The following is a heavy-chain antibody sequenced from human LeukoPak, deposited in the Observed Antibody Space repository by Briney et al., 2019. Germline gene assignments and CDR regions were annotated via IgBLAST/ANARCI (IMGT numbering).Heavy chain of an antibody. J-gene: IGHJ4*02. D-gene: IGHD3-22*01. V-gene: IGHV3-21*01. CDR1: GFTFSSYS. CDR3: ARDTLAYDSSGYYPDY. Sequence: GGSLRLSCAASGFTFSSYSMNWVRQAPGKGLEWVSSISSSSSYIYYADSVKGRFTISRDNAKNSLYLQMNSLRAEDTAVYYCARDTLAYDSSGYYPDYGGQGTLVTVSA. CDR2: ISSSSSYI.